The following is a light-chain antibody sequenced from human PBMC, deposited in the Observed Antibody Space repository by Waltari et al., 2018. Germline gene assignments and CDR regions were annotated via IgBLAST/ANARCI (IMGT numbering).Light chain of an antibody. V-gene: IGLV3-19*01. J-gene: IGLJ2*01. CDR3: SSRNGRASQVV. CDR1: SLRTSY. Sequence: SSELIQDPAVSVALGQTIRITCQGDSLRTSYSSWYQVKPGQAPVLVMFGKAKRPSGVPDRFSGDTSETTSSLTITGAQAEDEADYYCSSRNGRASQVVFAGGTKVTVL. CDR2: GKA.